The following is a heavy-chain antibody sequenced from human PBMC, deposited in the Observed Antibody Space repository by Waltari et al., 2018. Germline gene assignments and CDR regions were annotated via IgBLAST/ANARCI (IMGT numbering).Heavy chain of an antibody. Sequence: WVRKPPGKGFVGLGQGHGSGKTTSNPSFASRGTISLDTQKSQCSLKVTSATAADTAVYYCGRDRGRGLYLDSWGPGTVFTVSP. CDR2: GHGSGKT. D-gene: IGHD2-15*01. CDR3: GRDRGRGLYLDS. V-gene: IGHV4-4*02. J-gene: IGHJ4*02.